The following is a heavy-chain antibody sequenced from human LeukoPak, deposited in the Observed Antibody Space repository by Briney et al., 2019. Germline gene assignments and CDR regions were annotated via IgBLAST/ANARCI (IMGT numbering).Heavy chain of an antibody. J-gene: IGHJ4*02. V-gene: IGHV1-2*06. CDR3: ARAGDLGIAVAGTFDY. CDR2: VNPNSGGT. CDR1: GYTFTGYY. Sequence: ASVKVSCKASGYTFTGYYMHWVRQAPGQGLEWMGRVNPNSGGTNYAQKFQGRVTMTRDTSISTAYMELSRLRSDDTAVYYCARAGDLGIAVAGTFDYWGQGTLVTVSS. D-gene: IGHD6-19*01.